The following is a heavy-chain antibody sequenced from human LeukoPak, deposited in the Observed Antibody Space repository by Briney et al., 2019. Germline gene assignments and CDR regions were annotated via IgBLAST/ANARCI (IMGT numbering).Heavy chain of an antibody. Sequence: GGSLRLSCAASGFTFSSYAMSWVRQAPGKGLEWVSAISGSGGSTYYADSVKGRFTISRDNSKNTLYLQMNSLRAEDTALYYCARVKQQLVLYYYYYMDVWGKGTTVTVSS. V-gene: IGHV3-23*01. CDR1: GFTFSSYA. D-gene: IGHD6-13*01. J-gene: IGHJ6*03. CDR2: ISGSGGST. CDR3: ARVKQQLVLYYYYYMDV.